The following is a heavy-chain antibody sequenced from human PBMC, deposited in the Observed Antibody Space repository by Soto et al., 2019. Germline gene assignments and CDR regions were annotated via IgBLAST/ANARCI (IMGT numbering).Heavy chain of an antibody. V-gene: IGHV2-70*20. CDR2: IDWDDDK. Sequence: VSGPTLVNPTQTLTLTCTFSGFSLSTRSMSVSWVRQPPGKALEWLGIIDWDDDKYYSTSLNTRLTISKDTSKNQVVLTMTNMDPVDTATYYCARNLEYGDATSCRLDYYGMDVWGQGTTVTVSS. CDR1: GFSLSTRSMS. CDR3: ARNLEYGDATSCRLDYYGMDV. D-gene: IGHD2-2*01. J-gene: IGHJ6*02.